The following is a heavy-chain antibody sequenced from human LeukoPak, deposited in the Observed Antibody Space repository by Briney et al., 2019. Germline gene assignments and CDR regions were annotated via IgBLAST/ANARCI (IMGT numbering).Heavy chain of an antibody. D-gene: IGHD5-18*01. CDR1: GDSISSYY. CDR3: ARGIRTGGGYGIDY. V-gene: IGHV4-4*07. J-gene: IGHJ4*02. Sequence: SETLSLTCTVSGDSISSYYWSWIRQPAGKGLEWIGRIYTSGSTNYNPSLKSRVTMSVDTSKNQFSLKLSSVTAADTAVYYCARGIRTGGGYGIDYWGQGTLVTVSS. CDR2: IYTSGST.